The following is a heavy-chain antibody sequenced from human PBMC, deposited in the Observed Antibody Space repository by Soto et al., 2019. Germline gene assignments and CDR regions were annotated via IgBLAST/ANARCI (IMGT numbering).Heavy chain of an antibody. CDR1: GGSISSYY. V-gene: IGHV4-59*01. Sequence: SETLSLTCTVSGGSISSYYWSWIRQPPGKGLEWIGYIYYSGSTNYNPSLKSRVTISLDTSKNQFSLKLSSVTAADTAVYYCARTYGDYVLDYWGQGTLVPVSS. CDR2: IYYSGST. D-gene: IGHD4-17*01. J-gene: IGHJ4*02. CDR3: ARTYGDYVLDY.